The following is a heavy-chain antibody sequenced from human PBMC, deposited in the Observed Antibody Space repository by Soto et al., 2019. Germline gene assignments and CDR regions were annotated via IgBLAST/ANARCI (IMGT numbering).Heavy chain of an antibody. Sequence: QVQLVQSGAEVKKPGASVKVSCKASGYSLTSYYMHWVRQAPGQGLEWMGIINPSGGSTSYAQKFQDRVTMTRDTSPSTVYMELSSLRSKDTAVYYCASEYSSSSRYGMDVWGQGTTVTVPS. CDR3: ASEYSSSSRYGMDV. CDR1: GYSLTSYY. V-gene: IGHV1-46*01. J-gene: IGHJ6*02. CDR2: INPSGGST. D-gene: IGHD6-6*01.